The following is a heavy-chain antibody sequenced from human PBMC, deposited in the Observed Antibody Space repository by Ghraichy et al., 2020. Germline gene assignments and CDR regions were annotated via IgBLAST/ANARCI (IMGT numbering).Heavy chain of an antibody. V-gene: IGHV4-59*08. CDR1: GDSMDNYY. CDR2: VSYTGST. Sequence: SETLSLTCAVSGDSMDNYYWSWIRQSPGKGLEWIAYVSYTGSTSYTPSLKSRLTISIDTYRKQFSLTMRSGTAADTAMYYCARTGSTGGWYPLPKSLDIWGPGTMVTVSS. D-gene: IGHD6-19*01. J-gene: IGHJ3*02. CDR3: ARTGSTGGWYPLPKSLDI.